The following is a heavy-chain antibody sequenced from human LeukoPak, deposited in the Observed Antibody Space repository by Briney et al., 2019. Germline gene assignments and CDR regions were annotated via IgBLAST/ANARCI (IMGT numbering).Heavy chain of an antibody. Sequence: SETLSLTCAVYGGSFSGYYWSWIRQPPGKGLEWIGEINHSGSTNYNPSLKSRVTISVDTSKNQFSLKLSSVTAADTAVYYCASGYYGSGSPPYYYYGMDVWGQGTTVTVSS. D-gene: IGHD3-10*01. CDR3: ASGYYGSGSPPYYYYGMDV. CDR2: INHSGST. CDR1: GGSFSGYY. J-gene: IGHJ6*02. V-gene: IGHV4-34*01.